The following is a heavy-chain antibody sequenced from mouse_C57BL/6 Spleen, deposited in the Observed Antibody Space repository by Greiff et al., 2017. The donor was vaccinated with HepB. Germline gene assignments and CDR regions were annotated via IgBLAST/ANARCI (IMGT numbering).Heavy chain of an antibody. J-gene: IGHJ4*01. CDR2: INPGSGGT. CDR3: AREGVLYAMDY. V-gene: IGHV1-54*01. Sequence: QVQLQQSGAELVRPGTSVKVSCKASGYAFTNYLIEWVKQRPGQGLEWIGVINPGSGGTNYNEKFKGKATLTADKSSSTAYMQLSSLTSEDSAVYSCAREGVLYAMDYWGQGTSVTVSS. CDR1: GYAFTNYL.